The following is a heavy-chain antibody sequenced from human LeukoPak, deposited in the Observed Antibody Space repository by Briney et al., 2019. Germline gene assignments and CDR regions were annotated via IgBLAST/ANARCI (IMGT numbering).Heavy chain of an antibody. J-gene: IGHJ4*02. D-gene: IGHD6-19*01. Sequence: GGSLRLSCAASGFTFSSYWMHWVRQAPGKGLVWVSRINSDGSSTSYADSVKGRFTISRDNAKNTLYLQMNSLRAEDTAVYYCARDAKGYSSGWYRPGRIDYWGQGTLVTVSS. CDR3: ARDAKGYSSGWYRPGRIDY. V-gene: IGHV3-74*01. CDR2: INSDGSST. CDR1: GFTFSSYW.